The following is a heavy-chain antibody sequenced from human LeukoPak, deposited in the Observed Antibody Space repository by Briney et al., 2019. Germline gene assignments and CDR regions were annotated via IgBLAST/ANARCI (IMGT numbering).Heavy chain of an antibody. CDR1: GFTISGYW. Sequence: PGGSLRLSCAASGFTISGYWMHWVRQAPGKGLEWVSSISSSSSYIYYADSVKGRFTISRDNAKNSLYLQMNSLRGEDTAVYYCAKDSGDRSGWLPWGQGTLVTVSS. V-gene: IGHV3-21*04. D-gene: IGHD6-19*01. CDR3: AKDSGDRSGWLP. CDR2: ISSSSSYI. J-gene: IGHJ5*02.